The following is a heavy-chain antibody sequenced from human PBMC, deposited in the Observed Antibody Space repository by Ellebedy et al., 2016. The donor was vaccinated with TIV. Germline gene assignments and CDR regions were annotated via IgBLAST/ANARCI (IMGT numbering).Heavy chain of an antibody. Sequence: PGGSLRLSCAASEFTFTQYWMSWVRQAPGKGLEWVATINEDGSGTYYVDSVEGRLTVSRDNAKNSLYLQMNSLRVDDTATYYGAKASGKGSDDVWGKGTTVTVSS. CDR2: INEDGSGT. J-gene: IGHJ6*04. V-gene: IGHV3-7*01. D-gene: IGHD6-25*01. CDR3: AKASGKGSDDV. CDR1: EFTFTQYW.